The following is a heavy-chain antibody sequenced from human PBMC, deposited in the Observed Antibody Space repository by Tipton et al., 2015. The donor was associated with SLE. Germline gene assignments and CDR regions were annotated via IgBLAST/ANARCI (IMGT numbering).Heavy chain of an antibody. V-gene: IGHV4-34*01. D-gene: IGHD2-2*01. J-gene: IGHJ4*02. CDR1: GGSFSGSY. Sequence: TLSLTCAVYGGSFSGSYCSWIRQPPGKGLEWIGEINHGGSTNYNPSLKSRVTISVDTSKNQFSLKLSSVTAADTAVYYCASRYCSSTSCTYYFDYWGQGTLVTVSS. CDR3: ASRYCSSTSCTYYFDY. CDR2: INHGGST.